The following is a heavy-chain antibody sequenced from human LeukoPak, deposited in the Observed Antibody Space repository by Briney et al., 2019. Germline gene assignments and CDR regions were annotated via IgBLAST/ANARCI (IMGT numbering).Heavy chain of an antibody. V-gene: IGHV4-4*02. CDR3: ARGIGGYSYGSLDY. D-gene: IGHD5-18*01. Sequence: SETLSLTCAVSGGSISSSNWWSWVRQPPGKGLEWIGEIYHSGSANYNPSLKSRVTISVDKSKNQFSLKLSSVTAADTAVYYCARGIGGYSYGSLDYWGQGTLVTVSS. CDR1: GGSISSSNW. J-gene: IGHJ4*02. CDR2: IYHSGSA.